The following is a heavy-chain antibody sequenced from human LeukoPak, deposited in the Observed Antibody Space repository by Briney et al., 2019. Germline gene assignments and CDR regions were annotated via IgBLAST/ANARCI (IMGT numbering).Heavy chain of an antibody. Sequence: GSLRLSCAASGFTVSSNYMSWVRQAPGKGLEWVSAISGSGGSTYYADSVKGRFTISRDNSKNTLYLQMNSLRAEDTAVYYCAKDLAARPNAFDIWGQGTMVTVSS. D-gene: IGHD6-6*01. CDR1: GFTVSSNY. CDR2: ISGSGGST. CDR3: AKDLAARPNAFDI. V-gene: IGHV3-23*01. J-gene: IGHJ3*02.